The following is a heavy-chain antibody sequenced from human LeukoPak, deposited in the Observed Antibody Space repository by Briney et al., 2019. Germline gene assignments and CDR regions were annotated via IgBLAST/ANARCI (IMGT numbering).Heavy chain of an antibody. CDR2: IYTSGST. D-gene: IGHD4-11*01. CDR3: ARDYSNYGGYYYYYMDV. Sequence: SETLSLTCTVSGGSISSYYWSWIRQPAGKGLEWIGRIYTSGSTNYNPSLKSRVTMSVDTSKNQFSLKLSSVTAADTAVYYCARDYSNYGGYYYYYMDVWGKGTTVTVSS. J-gene: IGHJ6*03. CDR1: GGSISSYY. V-gene: IGHV4-4*07.